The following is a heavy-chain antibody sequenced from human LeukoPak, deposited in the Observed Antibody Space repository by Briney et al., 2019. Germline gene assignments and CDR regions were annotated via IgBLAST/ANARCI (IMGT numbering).Heavy chain of an antibody. D-gene: IGHD2-8*01. CDR2: FDPEDGET. CDR3: ATALMYPRGWFDP. Sequence: ASVKVSCKVSGYTLTELSMHWVRQAPGKGPEWVGGFDPEDGETIYAQKFQGRVTMTEDTSTDTAYMELSSLRSEDTAVYYCATALMYPRGWFDPWGQGTLVTVSS. CDR1: GYTLTELS. V-gene: IGHV1-24*01. J-gene: IGHJ5*02.